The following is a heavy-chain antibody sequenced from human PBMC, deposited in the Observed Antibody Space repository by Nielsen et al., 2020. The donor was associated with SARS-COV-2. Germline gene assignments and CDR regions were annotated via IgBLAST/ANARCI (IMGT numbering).Heavy chain of an antibody. J-gene: IGHJ4*02. CDR2: IYYSGST. CDR1: GDSISRPDYY. Sequence: SETLSLTCAVSGDSISRPDYYWSWIRQPPGKGLEWIGYIYYSGSTNYNPSLKSRVTISVDTSKNQFSLKLSSVTAADTAVYYCVRARDSGSYYGFDSWGQGTLVTVSS. V-gene: IGHV4-61*08. CDR3: VRARDSGSYYGFDS. D-gene: IGHD1-26*01.